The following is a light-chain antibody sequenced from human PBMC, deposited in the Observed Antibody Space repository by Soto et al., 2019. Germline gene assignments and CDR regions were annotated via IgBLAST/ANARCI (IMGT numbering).Light chain of an antibody. V-gene: IGKV3D-20*02. CDR1: QSVSSSY. J-gene: IGKJ5*01. Sequence: EIVMTQSPATLSVSPGERATLSCVASQSVSSSYLAWYQQKPGQAPRLLIYDASNRATGIPARFSGSGSGTDFTLTISSLEPEDFAVYYCQQRSNWPPLITFGQGTRLEIK. CDR3: QQRSNWPPLIT. CDR2: DAS.